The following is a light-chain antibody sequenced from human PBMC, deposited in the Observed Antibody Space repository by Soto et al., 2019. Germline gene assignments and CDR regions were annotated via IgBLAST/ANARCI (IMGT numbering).Light chain of an antibody. CDR1: QSISSY. CDR3: QQSYSTPPDT. Sequence: DIQMTQSPSSLSASVGDRVTITCRASQSISSYLNWYQQKPGKAPKPLIYAASSLQSGVPSGFSGIGSGTDFHLAISSLQPEDCATYCCQQSYSTPPDTFGQGTMREIK. J-gene: IGKJ2*01. CDR2: AAS. V-gene: IGKV1-39*01.